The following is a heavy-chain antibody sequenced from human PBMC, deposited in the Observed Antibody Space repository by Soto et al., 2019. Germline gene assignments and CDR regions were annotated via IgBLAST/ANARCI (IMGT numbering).Heavy chain of an antibody. D-gene: IGHD6-19*01. Sequence: QVQLVESGGGVVQPGRSLRLSCAASGFTFSHYGMHWVRQAPGKGLEWVAVISYDGTNKYYADSVKGRFTISRDNSKNTMYLQMNSLRAEDTAVYDCAKDGGWLPGYYYYGMEVWGQGTTVTVS. CDR2: ISYDGTNK. V-gene: IGHV3-30*18. CDR3: AKDGGWLPGYYYYGMEV. J-gene: IGHJ6*02. CDR1: GFTFSHYG.